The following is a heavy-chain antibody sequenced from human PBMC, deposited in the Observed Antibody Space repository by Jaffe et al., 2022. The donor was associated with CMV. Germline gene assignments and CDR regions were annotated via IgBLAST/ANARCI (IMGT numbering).Heavy chain of an antibody. D-gene: IGHD2-15*01. Sequence: EVQLLESGGGLVKPGGSLQLSCAASGFTFTNAWMSWVRQAPGKGLEWVGRIKSKTDGGTTDYAAPVKGRFTISRDDSKTTLSLQMNSLKTEDTAVYYCTTTPYCRGGTCFPFDCWGQGTLVTVSS. J-gene: IGHJ4*02. CDR1: GFTFTNAW. V-gene: IGHV3-15*01. CDR2: IKSKTDGGTT. CDR3: TTTPYCRGGTCFPFDC.